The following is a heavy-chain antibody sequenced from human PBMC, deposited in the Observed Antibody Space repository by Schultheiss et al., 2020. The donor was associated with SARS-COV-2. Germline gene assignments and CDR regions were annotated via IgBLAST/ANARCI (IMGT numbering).Heavy chain of an antibody. CDR2: INHSGST. V-gene: IGHV4-34*01. Sequence: SETLSLTCAVYGGSFSGYYWSWIRQPPGKGLEWIGEINHSGSTNYNPSLKSRVTISVDTSKNQFSLKLSSVTAADTAVYYCAGRYYDSSGYYYFDYWGQGTLVTVSS. CDR1: GGSFSGYY. D-gene: IGHD3-22*01. CDR3: AGRYYDSSGYYYFDY. J-gene: IGHJ4*02.